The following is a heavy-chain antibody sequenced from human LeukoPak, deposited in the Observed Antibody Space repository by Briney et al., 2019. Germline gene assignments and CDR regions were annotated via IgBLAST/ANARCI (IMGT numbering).Heavy chain of an antibody. V-gene: IGHV4-59*01. Sequence: PSETLSLTCSVPGGSISGYYWSWIXQPXGXGVEWIGYIYYSGSTNYNPSLKSRLTMSVDTSKNQFSLKLSSVTAADTAVYYCARGGGSSWTTGNFYYWGQGTLVTVSS. CDR2: IYYSGST. CDR3: ARGGGSSWTTGNFYY. J-gene: IGHJ4*02. CDR1: GGSISGYY. D-gene: IGHD6-13*01.